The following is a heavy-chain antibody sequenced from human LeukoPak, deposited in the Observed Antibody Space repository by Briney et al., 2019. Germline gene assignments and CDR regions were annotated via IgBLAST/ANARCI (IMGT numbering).Heavy chain of an antibody. CDR3: ARGRGRYFDWLGHDDY. CDR1: GGTFSSYV. J-gene: IGHJ4*02. CDR2: IIPIFGTA. Sequence: ASVKVSCKASGGTFSSYVINWVRQAPGQGLEWMGGIIPIFGTANYAQKLQGRVTMTTDTSTSTAYMELRSLRSDDTAVYYCARGRGRYFDWLGHDDYWGQGTLVTVSS. D-gene: IGHD3-9*01. V-gene: IGHV1-69*05.